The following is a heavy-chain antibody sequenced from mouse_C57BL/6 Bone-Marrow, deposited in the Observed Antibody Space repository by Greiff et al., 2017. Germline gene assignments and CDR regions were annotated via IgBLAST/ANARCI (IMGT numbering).Heavy chain of an antibody. CDR1: GYTFTSYW. Sequence: VQLQQPGAELVKPGASVKFSCKASGYTFTSYWMHWVKQRPGQGLEWIGMIHPNSGSTNYNEKFKSKATLTVDKSSSTAYMQLSSLTSEDSAVYCCARSRGGYVDVWGTGTTVTVSS. J-gene: IGHJ1*03. CDR2: IHPNSGST. CDR3: ARSRGGYVDV. V-gene: IGHV1-64*01.